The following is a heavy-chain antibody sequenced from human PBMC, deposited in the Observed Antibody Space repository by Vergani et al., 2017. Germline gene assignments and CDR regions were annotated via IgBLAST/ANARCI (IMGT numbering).Heavy chain of an antibody. CDR1: GGSISSGSYY. V-gene: IGHV4-61*02. CDR2: IYTSGST. J-gene: IGHJ5*02. D-gene: IGHD3-9*01. CDR3: ARGDWLSQGRESWFDP. Sequence: QVQLQESGPGLVKPSQTLSLTCTVSGGSISSGSYYWSWIRQPAGKGLEWIGRIYTSGSTNYNPSLKSRVTISVDTSKNQFSLKLSSVTAADTAVYYCARGDWLSQGRESWFDPWGQGTLVTVSS.